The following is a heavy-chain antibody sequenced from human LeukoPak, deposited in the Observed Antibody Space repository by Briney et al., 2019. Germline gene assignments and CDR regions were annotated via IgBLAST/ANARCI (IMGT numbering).Heavy chain of an antibody. V-gene: IGHV4-39*01. CDR3: ARRGSSGRSFDY. Sequence: SESLSLTCSVSGGSISISAYYWGWIRQPPGKGLEWIGSIYYSGSTYYKSSLKSRVTISVDTSKNQFSLNLSSVTAAEAAVYYCARRGSSGRSFDYWGQGTLVTVSS. D-gene: IGHD6-19*01. CDR1: GGSISISAYY. J-gene: IGHJ4*02. CDR2: IYYSGST.